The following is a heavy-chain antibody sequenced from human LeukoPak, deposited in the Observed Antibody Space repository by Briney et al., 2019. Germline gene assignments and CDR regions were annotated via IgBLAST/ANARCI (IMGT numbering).Heavy chain of an antibody. D-gene: IGHD3-10*01. V-gene: IGHV3-30-3*01. CDR3: ARGDGSGSWRIDY. J-gene: IGHJ4*02. CDR2: IPYDGNNK. Sequence: RPGGSLRLSCAASGFIFNNYAMHWVRHVPGRGLEWLAVIPYDGNNKYYADSVNGRFTISRDNSENTLYLQMDSLRPEDTAVYYCARGDGSGSWRIDYWGQGALVIVSS. CDR1: GFIFNNYA.